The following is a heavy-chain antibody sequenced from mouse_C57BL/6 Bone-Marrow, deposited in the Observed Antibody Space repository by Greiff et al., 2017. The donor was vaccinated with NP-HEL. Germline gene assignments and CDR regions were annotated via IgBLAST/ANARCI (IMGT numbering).Heavy chain of an antibody. D-gene: IGHD3-3*01. CDR3: ARVGEAMDY. CDR1: GYAFTNYL. CDR2: INPGSGGT. J-gene: IGHJ4*01. Sequence: VQRVESGAELVRPGTSVKVSCKASGYAFTNYLIEWVKQRPGQGLEWIGVINPGSGGTNYNEKFKGKATLTADKSSSTAYMQLSSLTSEDSAVYFCARVGEAMDYWGQGTSVTVSS. V-gene: IGHV1-54*01.